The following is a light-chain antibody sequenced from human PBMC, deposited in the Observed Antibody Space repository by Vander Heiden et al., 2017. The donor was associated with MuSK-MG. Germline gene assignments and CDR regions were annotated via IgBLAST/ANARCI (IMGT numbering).Light chain of an antibody. CDR1: QNIATN. CDR2: AAD. V-gene: IGKV1-39*01. CDR3: QQSNRTPRT. Sequence: DIHLPQSPASLSARVGGRVTIACRASQNIATNLNWYQHTPGKPPRLLIFAADVLHGDAPSRFSGGGSGTDFTLTITDLQPEDFATYFCQQSNRTPRTFGQGTRVE. J-gene: IGKJ1*01.